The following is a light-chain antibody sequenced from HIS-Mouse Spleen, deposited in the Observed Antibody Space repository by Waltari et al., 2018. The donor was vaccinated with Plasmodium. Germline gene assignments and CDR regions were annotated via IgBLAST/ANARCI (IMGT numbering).Light chain of an antibody. Sequence: QSALTQPPSASGSPGQSVTISCTGTSSDVGGYKYVTWYQQHPGKAPKLMIYEVSKRPSGVPDRFSGSKAGNTASRTVSGLQAEDEADYYCSSYAGSNNLVFGGGTKLTVL. J-gene: IGLJ2*01. V-gene: IGLV2-8*01. CDR2: EVS. CDR3: SSYAGSNNLV. CDR1: SSDVGGYKY.